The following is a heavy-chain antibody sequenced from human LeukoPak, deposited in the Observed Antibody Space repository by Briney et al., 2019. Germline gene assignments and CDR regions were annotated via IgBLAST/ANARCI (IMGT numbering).Heavy chain of an antibody. CDR1: GYTFTSYG. D-gene: IGHD3-10*01. V-gene: IGHV1-18*01. CDR3: ARKDYGSGSYYYFDY. CDR2: ISAYNGNT. J-gene: IGHJ4*02. Sequence: ASVKVSCKASGYTFTSYGISWVRQAPGQGLEWMGWISAYNGNTNYAQKLQGRVTMTTDTSTSTAYMGLRSLRSDDTAVYYCARKDYGSGSYYYFDYWGQGTLVTVSS.